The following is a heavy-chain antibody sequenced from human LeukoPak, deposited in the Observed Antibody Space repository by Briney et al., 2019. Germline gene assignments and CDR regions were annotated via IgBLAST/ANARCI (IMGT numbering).Heavy chain of an antibody. Sequence: PGGSLRLSCAASGFTFSSYEMNWVRQAPGKGLEWVSYISSSGSTIFYADSVKGRFTISRDNAKNSLYLQMNSLRAEDTAVYYCARGAPTVTSTPFDYWGQGTLFTVSS. V-gene: IGHV3-48*03. CDR1: GFTFSSYE. CDR2: ISSSGSTI. D-gene: IGHD4-17*01. J-gene: IGHJ4*02. CDR3: ARGAPTVTSTPFDY.